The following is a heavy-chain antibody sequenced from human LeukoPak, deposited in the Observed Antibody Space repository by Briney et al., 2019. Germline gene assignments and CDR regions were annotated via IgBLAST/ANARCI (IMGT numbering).Heavy chain of an antibody. D-gene: IGHD5-18*01. J-gene: IGHJ4*02. CDR3: ARDKGYTYGHCFDY. Sequence: GRSLRLSCAASGFTFSSFSMHWVRQAPGKGLEWAALILYDGSNEYYADSVKGRFTISRDNSKNTLYLQMNSLRGEDTALYYCARDKGYTYGHCFDYWGQGTLVTVSS. CDR1: GFTFSSFS. V-gene: IGHV3-30-3*01. CDR2: ILYDGSNE.